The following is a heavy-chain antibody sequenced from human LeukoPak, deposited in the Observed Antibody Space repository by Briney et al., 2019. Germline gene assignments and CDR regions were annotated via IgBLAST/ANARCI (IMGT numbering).Heavy chain of an antibody. CDR1: GYTFTSYY. Sequence: ASVKVSCKASGYTFTSYYMNWVRQAPGQGLEWMGWIIPNSGVTSYAQKFQGRVTMTRDTSISTTYMELSRLSSDDTAIYYCARDCSTTSCLDYWGQGTLVTVSS. J-gene: IGHJ4*02. CDR2: IIPNSGVT. V-gene: IGHV1-2*02. CDR3: ARDCSTTSCLDY. D-gene: IGHD2-2*01.